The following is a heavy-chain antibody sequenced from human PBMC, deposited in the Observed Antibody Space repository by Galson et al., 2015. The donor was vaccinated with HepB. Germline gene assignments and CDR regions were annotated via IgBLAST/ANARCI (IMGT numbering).Heavy chain of an antibody. J-gene: IGHJ4*02. CDR3: AKDHYFDNSGFFFSYFDH. D-gene: IGHD3-22*01. CDR2: ISWNSGRL. CDR1: GFTFDDYG. Sequence: SLRLSCAASGFTFDDYGMHWVRQAPGKGLEWVSAISWNSGRLYYADSVKGRFTISRDNANKALYLQMDSLRPEDTAFYYCAKDHYFDNSGFFFSYFDHWGQGTLVTVSS. V-gene: IGHV3-9*01.